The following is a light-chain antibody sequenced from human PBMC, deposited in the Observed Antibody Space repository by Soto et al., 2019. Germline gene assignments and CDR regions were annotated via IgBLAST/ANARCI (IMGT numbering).Light chain of an antibody. Sequence: IVLTQSPATLSLSPGERATLSCRASQSVSSYLAWYQQKPGQAPRLLIYDASNRATGIPDRFSGSGSGTDFTLTISRLEPEDFAVYYCQKRSNWPPWTFGQGTKVDIK. CDR1: QSVSSY. CDR3: QKRSNWPPWT. J-gene: IGKJ1*01. V-gene: IGKV3-11*01. CDR2: DAS.